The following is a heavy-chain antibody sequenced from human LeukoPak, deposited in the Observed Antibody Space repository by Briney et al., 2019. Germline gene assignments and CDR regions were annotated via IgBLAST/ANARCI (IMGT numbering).Heavy chain of an antibody. D-gene: IGHD3-10*01. V-gene: IGHV3-9*01. CDR1: GFTFSGYD. CDR3: AKDVMVRGVTYGMDV. J-gene: IGHJ6*02. CDR2: ISWNSGSI. Sequence: GGSLRLSCEASGFTFSGYDMHWVRQAPGKGLEWVSGISWNSGSIGYADSVKGRFTISRDNAKNSLYLQMNSLRAEDTALYYCAKDVMVRGVTYGMDVWGQGTTVTVSS.